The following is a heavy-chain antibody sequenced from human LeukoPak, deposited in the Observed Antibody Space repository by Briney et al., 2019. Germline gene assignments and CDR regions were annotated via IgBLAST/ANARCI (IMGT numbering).Heavy chain of an antibody. CDR1: GYSITSAYY. CDR2: FFLKGST. CDR3: ARVARCTSCFDVDY. Sequence: SETLLLTCTVSGYSITSAYYWGWIRQPPGKGLEWTGSFFLKGSTYYNPSLKSRVTISVDTSKNQFSLTLSSVTAADTAVYYCARVARCTSCFDVDYWGQGTLVTVS. D-gene: IGHD2-2*01. V-gene: IGHV4-38-2*02. J-gene: IGHJ4*02.